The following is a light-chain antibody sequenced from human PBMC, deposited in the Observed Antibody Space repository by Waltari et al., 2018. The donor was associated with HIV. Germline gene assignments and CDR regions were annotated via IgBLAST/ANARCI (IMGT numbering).Light chain of an antibody. CDR2: GAS. Sequence: EVVLTQSPGTLSLSPGDRGTVSCRASQNISNNYLAWYHQRPGQAPRLLIFGASTRATGTPDRFSGSGSGTDFTLTISRLEPDDFAVFYCHQYGNTPWTFGLGTKVEV. V-gene: IGKV3-20*01. CDR1: QNISNNY. J-gene: IGKJ1*01. CDR3: HQYGNTPWT.